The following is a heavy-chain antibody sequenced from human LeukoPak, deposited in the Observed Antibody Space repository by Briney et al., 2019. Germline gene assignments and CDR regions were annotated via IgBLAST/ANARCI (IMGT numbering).Heavy chain of an antibody. CDR1: GFTFSSYS. CDR2: ISSSSSTI. V-gene: IGHV3-48*01. J-gene: IGHJ4*02. CDR3: AKFNFDPHYGSGDYRGDY. Sequence: PGGSLRLSCAASGFTFSSYSMNWVRQAPGKGLEWVSYISSSSSTIYYADSVKGRFTISRDNAKNSLYLQMNSLRAEDTAVYYCAKFNFDPHYGSGDYRGDYWGQGTLVTVSS. D-gene: IGHD3-10*01.